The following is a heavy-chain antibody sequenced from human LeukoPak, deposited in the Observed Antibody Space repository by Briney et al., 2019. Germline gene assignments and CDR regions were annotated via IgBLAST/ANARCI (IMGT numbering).Heavy chain of an antibody. J-gene: IGHJ4*02. Sequence: SQTLSLTCTVSGGSISSGSYYWSWIRQPAGKGLEWIGRIYTSGSTNYNPSLKSRVTISVDTSKNQFSLKLNSVTPEDTAVYYCARGTGWPQFDYWGQGTLVTVSS. V-gene: IGHV4-61*02. D-gene: IGHD6-19*01. CDR3: ARGTGWPQFDY. CDR2: IYTSGST. CDR1: GGSISSGSYY.